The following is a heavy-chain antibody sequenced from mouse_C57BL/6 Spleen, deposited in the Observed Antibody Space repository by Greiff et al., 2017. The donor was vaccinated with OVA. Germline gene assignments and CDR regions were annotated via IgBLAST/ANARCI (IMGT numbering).Heavy chain of an antibody. V-gene: IGHV1-66*01. CDR2: IYPGSGNT. D-gene: IGHD2-4*01. CDR1: GYSFTSYY. Sequence: QVQLQQSGPELVKPGASVKISCKASGYSFTSYYIHWVKQRPGQGLEWIGWIYPGSGNTKYNEKFKGKATLTADTSSSTAYMQLSSLTSEDSAVYYCARNYYDPFAYWGQGTLVTVSA. J-gene: IGHJ3*01. CDR3: ARNYYDPFAY.